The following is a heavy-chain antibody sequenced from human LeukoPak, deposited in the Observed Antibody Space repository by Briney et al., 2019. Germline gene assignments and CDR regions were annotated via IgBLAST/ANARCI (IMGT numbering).Heavy chain of an antibody. Sequence: SETLSLTCTVSGGSISSYYWSWIRQPAGKGLEWIGRIYTSGSINYNPSLKSRVTISVDTSKNQFSLKLSSVTAVDTAVYYCARSPPLGRITMVRGALDYWGQGTLVTVSS. D-gene: IGHD3-10*01. V-gene: IGHV4-4*07. CDR3: ARSPPLGRITMVRGALDY. CDR1: GGSISSYY. J-gene: IGHJ4*02. CDR2: IYTSGSI.